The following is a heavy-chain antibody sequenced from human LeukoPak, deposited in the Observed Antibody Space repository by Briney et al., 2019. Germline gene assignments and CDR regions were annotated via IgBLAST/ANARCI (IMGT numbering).Heavy chain of an antibody. CDR1: GFTFSSYS. J-gene: IGHJ4*02. D-gene: IGHD5-12*01. Sequence: GGSLRLSCAASGFTFSSYSMNWVRQAPGKGLEWVSSISSSSSYIYYAVSVKGRFTISRDNAKNSLYLQMNSLRAEDTAVYYCARDIQSGYPFDYWGQGTLVTVSS. CDR3: ARDIQSGYPFDY. CDR2: ISSSSSYI. V-gene: IGHV3-21*01.